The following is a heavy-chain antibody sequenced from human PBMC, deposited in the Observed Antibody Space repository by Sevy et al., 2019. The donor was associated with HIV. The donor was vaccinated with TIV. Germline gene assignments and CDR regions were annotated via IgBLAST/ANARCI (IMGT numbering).Heavy chain of an antibody. D-gene: IGHD3-16*01. J-gene: IGHJ4*02. CDR2: ISSGSTTI. CDR3: AREMGVFDY. Sequence: GGSLRLSCAASGFTFNTYSMSWVRQAPGKGLEWVSYISSGSTTIYYADSVKGRFTVSRDNAKNSLYLQMNSLRAEDTAVYYCAREMGVFDYWGPGTLVTVSS. V-gene: IGHV3-48*01. CDR1: GFTFNTYS.